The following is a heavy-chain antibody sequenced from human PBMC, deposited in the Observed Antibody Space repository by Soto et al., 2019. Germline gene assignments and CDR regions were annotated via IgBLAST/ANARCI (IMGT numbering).Heavy chain of an antibody. J-gene: IGHJ4*02. CDR1: GGSLSNYG. CDR3: ARDLGGWPDY. Sequence: SVKVSCKASGGSLSNYGISWVRQAPGQGLEWMGGIIPVFGTANYAQKFQGRVTITRDTSASTAYMELSSLRSEDTAVYYCARDLGGWPDYWGQGTLVTVSS. D-gene: IGHD2-15*01. CDR2: IIPVFGTA. V-gene: IGHV1-69*05.